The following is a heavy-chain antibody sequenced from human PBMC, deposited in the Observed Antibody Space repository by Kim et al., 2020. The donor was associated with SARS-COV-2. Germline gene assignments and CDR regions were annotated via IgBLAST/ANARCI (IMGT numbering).Heavy chain of an antibody. V-gene: IGHV3-7*05. Sequence: GGSLRLSCAASGFTSSSYWMSWFRQAPGKGLEWVANIKQDGSEKYYVDSVKGRFTISRDNAKNSLYLQMNRLRAEDTAVYYCARESRNPMTWVWGSYRYTPSGAIGIWGQGTMVIVS. CDR2: IKQDGSEK. CDR3: ARESRNPMTWVWGSYRYTPSGAIGI. CDR1: GFTSSSYW. J-gene: IGHJ3*02. D-gene: IGHD3-16*02.